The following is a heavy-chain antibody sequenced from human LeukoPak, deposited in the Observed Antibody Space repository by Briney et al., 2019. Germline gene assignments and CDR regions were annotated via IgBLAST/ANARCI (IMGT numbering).Heavy chain of an antibody. V-gene: IGHV3-23*01. J-gene: IGHJ4*02. CDR2: ISGSGGST. Sequence: GGSLRLSCAASGFTFSSYWMSWVRQAPGKGLEWVSAISGSGGSTYYADSVKGRLTISRDNSKNTLYLQMNSLRAEDTAVYYCAKSSIAARPVRFDYWGQGTLVTVSS. CDR1: GFTFSSYW. D-gene: IGHD6-6*01. CDR3: AKSSIAARPVRFDY.